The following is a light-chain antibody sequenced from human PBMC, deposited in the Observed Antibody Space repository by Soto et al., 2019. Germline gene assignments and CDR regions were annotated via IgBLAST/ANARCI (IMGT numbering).Light chain of an antibody. CDR1: SSDVGGYIY. CDR2: DVT. J-gene: IGLJ1*01. Sequence: SALPQPASVSGSPGQSITISCTGTSSDVGGYIYVSWYQQHPGKAPKLMIYDVTDRPSGVSNRFSGSKSGNTASLTISGLQAEDEADYYCSSYTSSGTLVFGTGTKVTVL. V-gene: IGLV2-14*01. CDR3: SSYTSSGTLV.